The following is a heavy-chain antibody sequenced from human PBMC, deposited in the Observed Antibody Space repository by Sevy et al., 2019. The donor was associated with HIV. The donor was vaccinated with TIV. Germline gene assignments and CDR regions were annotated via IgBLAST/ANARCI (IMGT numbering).Heavy chain of an antibody. J-gene: IGHJ4*02. CDR2: IRISGGNT. Sequence: GGSLRLSCAASGFTFSNYAMSWVRQAPGKGLEWVSSIRISGGNTYYGDSVKGRFTISRDNSKNTLYLEMNGLRAEDTAVYYCAKEWTQLSDWYGELDYWGQGSLVTVSS. V-gene: IGHV3-23*01. CDR1: GFTFSNYA. D-gene: IGHD6-19*01. CDR3: AKEWTQLSDWYGELDY.